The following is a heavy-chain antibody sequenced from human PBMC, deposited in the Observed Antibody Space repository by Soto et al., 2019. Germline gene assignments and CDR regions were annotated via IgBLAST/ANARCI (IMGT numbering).Heavy chain of an antibody. Sequence: GGSLRLSCAASGFTVSSNYMSWVRQAPGKGLEWVSVIYSGGSTYYADSVKGRFTISRDNSKNTLYLQMNSLRAEDMAVYYCARVRGGGTNDYWGQGTLVTVSS. CDR3: ARVRGGGTNDY. V-gene: IGHV3-66*01. CDR1: GFTVSSNY. J-gene: IGHJ4*02. D-gene: IGHD3-16*01. CDR2: IYSGGST.